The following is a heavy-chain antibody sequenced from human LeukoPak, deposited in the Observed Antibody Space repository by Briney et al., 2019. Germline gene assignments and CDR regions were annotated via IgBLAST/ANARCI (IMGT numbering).Heavy chain of an antibody. CDR2: IYHSGST. CDR3: ARYRRIAAAGTGWFDP. V-gene: IGHV4-38-2*02. D-gene: IGHD6-13*01. Sequence: PSETLSLTCTVSGYSISSGYYWGWIRQPPGKGLEWIGSIYHSGSTYYNPSLKSRVTISVDTPKNQFSRTLSSVTAADTAVYYCARYRRIAAAGTGWFDPWGQGTLVTVSS. J-gene: IGHJ5*02. CDR1: GYSISSGYY.